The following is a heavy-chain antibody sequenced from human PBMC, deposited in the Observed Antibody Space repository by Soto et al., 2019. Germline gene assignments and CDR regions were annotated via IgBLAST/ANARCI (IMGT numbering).Heavy chain of an antibody. Sequence: PSETLSLTCTVSGGSISSYYWSWIRQPPGKGLEWIGYIYYSGSTNYNPSLKSRVTISVDTSKNQFSLKLSSVTAADTAVYYCARDLAAAGRGLDPWGQGTLVTVSS. V-gene: IGHV4-59*01. J-gene: IGHJ5*02. CDR1: GGSISSYY. CDR3: ARDLAAAGRGLDP. CDR2: IYYSGST. D-gene: IGHD6-13*01.